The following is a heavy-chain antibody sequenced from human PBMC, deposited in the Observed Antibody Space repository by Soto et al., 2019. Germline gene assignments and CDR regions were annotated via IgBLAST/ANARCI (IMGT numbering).Heavy chain of an antibody. CDR2: INHSGST. CDR3: ARVGRYYDFWSGYYQFYYFDY. CDR1: GGSFSGYY. Sequence: QVQLQQWGAGLLKPSETLSLTCAVYGGSFSGYYWSWIRQPPGKGLEWIGEINHSGSTNYNPSLKSRVTISVDTSKNQFSLKLSSVTAADTTVYYCARVGRYYDFWSGYYQFYYFDYWGQGTLVTVSS. J-gene: IGHJ4*02. V-gene: IGHV4-34*01. D-gene: IGHD3-3*01.